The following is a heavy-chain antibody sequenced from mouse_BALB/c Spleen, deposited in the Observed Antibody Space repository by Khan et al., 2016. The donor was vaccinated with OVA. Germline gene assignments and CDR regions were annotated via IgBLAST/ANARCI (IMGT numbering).Heavy chain of an antibody. CDR3: ARDFHYYGSRGAMDY. Sequence: QVQLQQSGTELARPGASVKMSCKASGYTFTSYTIHWVKQRPGQGLDWIGYIHPNSGYTTYNQKFKGKATLTADKSSSTAYMQLSSLTSEDSAVXYCARDFHYYGSRGAMDYWGKGTSVTVSS. V-gene: IGHV1-4*01. CDR2: IHPNSGYT. J-gene: IGHJ4*01. CDR1: GYTFTSYT. D-gene: IGHD1-1*01.